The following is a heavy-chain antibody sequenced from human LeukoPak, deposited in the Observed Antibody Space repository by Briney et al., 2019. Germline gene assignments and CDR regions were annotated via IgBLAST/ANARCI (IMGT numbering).Heavy chain of an antibody. Sequence: ASVKVFCKASGYTFTGYYMHWARQAPGQGLEWMGWINPNSGGTNYAQKFQGRVTMTRDTSISTAYMELSRLRSDDTAVYYCARVQPLNWFDPWGQGTLVTVSS. D-gene: IGHD1-1*01. CDR3: ARVQPLNWFDP. CDR1: GYTFTGYY. V-gene: IGHV1-2*02. CDR2: INPNSGGT. J-gene: IGHJ5*02.